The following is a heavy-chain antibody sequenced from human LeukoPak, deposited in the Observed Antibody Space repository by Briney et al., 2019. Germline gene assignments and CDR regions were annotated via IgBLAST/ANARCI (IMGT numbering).Heavy chain of an antibody. Sequence: PGGSLRLSCAASGFTFSSYSMNWVRQAPGKGLEWVSAISGSGGSTYYADSVKGRFTISRDNSKNTLYLQMNSLRAEDTAVYYCAKDRYSSSSGMDVWGQGTTVTVSS. CDR2: ISGSGGST. J-gene: IGHJ6*02. V-gene: IGHV3-23*01. D-gene: IGHD6-6*01. CDR3: AKDRYSSSSGMDV. CDR1: GFTFSSYS.